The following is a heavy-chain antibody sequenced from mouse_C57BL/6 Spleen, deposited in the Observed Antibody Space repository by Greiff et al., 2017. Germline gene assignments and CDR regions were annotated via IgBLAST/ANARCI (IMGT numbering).Heavy chain of an antibody. CDR1: GYTFTSYW. J-gene: IGHJ2*01. Sequence: QVQLKQSGAELAKPGASVKLSCKASGYTFTSYWMHWVKQRPGQGLEWIGYINPSSGYTKYNQKFKDKATLTADKSSSTAYMQQSSLTYEYSAVYYCARITTVVAENYWGQGTTLTVSS. D-gene: IGHD1-1*01. CDR2: INPSSGYT. CDR3: ARITTVVAENY. V-gene: IGHV1-7*01.